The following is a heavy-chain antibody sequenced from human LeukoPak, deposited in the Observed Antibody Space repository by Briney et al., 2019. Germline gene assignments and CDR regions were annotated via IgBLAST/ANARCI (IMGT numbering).Heavy chain of an antibody. J-gene: IGHJ4*02. D-gene: IGHD1-26*01. CDR2: IYYSGST. CDR3: ARLASGSYGPLTPFDY. CDR1: GGSISSYY. V-gene: IGHV4-59*08. Sequence: PSGTLSLTCTVPGGSISSYYWSWIRQPPGKGLEWIGDIYYSGSTNYNPSLKSRVTISVDTSKTKFSLRLSSVTAADTAVYYSARLASGSYGPLTPFDYWGQGTLVTVSS.